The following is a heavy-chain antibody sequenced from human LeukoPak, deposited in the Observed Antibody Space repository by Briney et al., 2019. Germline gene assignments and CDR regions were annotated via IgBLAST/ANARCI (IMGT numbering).Heavy chain of an antibody. Sequence: PSETLSLTCTVSGGSISSYYWSWIRQPPGKGLEWIGYIYYSGSTNYNPSLKSRVTISVDTSKNQFSLKLSSVTAADTAVYYCARDVVAARPGDYWGQGTLVTVSS. J-gene: IGHJ4*02. CDR1: GGSISSYY. CDR2: IYYSGST. D-gene: IGHD6-6*01. V-gene: IGHV4-59*01. CDR3: ARDVVAARPGDY.